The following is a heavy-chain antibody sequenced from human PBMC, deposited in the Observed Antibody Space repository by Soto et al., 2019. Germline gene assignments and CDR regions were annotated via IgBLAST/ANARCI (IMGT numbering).Heavy chain of an antibody. CDR2: ISSSGSTI. Sequence: PGGSLRLSCAASGFTFSDYYMSWIRQAPGKGLEWVSYISSSGSTIYYADSVKGRFTISRDNSKNTLLLQMNSLSPEDTAIYYCARDLRSSPSSLVHWGQGTLVTVSS. D-gene: IGHD6-6*01. CDR1: GFTFSDYY. V-gene: IGHV3-11*04. CDR3: ARDLRSSPSSLVH. J-gene: IGHJ5*02.